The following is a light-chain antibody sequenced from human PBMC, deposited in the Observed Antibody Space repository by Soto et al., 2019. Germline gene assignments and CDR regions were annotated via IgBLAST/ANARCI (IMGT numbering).Light chain of an antibody. J-gene: IGLJ1*01. CDR3: SSYTNINTRACV. Sequence: QAVVTQPASVSGSPGQSITISCTGTSGDIGSYNRVSWYQQHPGKAPKLIIYEVTDRPSGVSNRFSGSNSGNTASLTISGLQPQDEAEYYCSSYTNINTRACVFGTGTKLTVL. CDR1: SGDIGSYNR. V-gene: IGLV2-14*01. CDR2: EVT.